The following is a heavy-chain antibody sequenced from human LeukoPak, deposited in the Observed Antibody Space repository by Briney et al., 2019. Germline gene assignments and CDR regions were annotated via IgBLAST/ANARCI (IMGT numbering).Heavy chain of an antibody. CDR1: GFAFNTYG. Sequence: GGSLRLFCAASGFAFNTYGMSWVRQAPGKGLEWVSAISGSGGNTYYADSVKGRFTISRDNSKNTLYLQMNSLRAEDTALYYCAKDRTWGFDYGGQGTLVTVSS. V-gene: IGHV3-23*01. CDR3: AKDRTWGFDY. J-gene: IGHJ4*02. CDR2: ISGSGGNT. D-gene: IGHD7-27*01.